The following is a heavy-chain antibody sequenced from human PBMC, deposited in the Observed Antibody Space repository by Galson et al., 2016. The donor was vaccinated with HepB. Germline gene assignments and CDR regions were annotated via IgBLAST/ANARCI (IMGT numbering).Heavy chain of an antibody. J-gene: IGHJ4*02. CDR2: TSSDGSNE. D-gene: IGHD3-9*01. CDR3: AKPETRPYDILTGYSHFDY. V-gene: IGHV3-30*18. CDR1: GFTFSRSD. Sequence: SLRLSCAASGFTFSRSDMYWVRQAPGKGLEWVAVTSSDGSNEYYANSVKGRLTIYRDNSKNTLYLQMTSLRAEDTAVYYCAKPETRPYDILTGYSHFDYWGQGTLVTVSS.